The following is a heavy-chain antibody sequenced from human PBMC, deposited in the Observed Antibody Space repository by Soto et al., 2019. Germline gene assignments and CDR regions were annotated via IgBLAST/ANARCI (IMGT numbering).Heavy chain of an antibody. D-gene: IGHD3-16*01. V-gene: IGHV3-48*02. CDR1: GFTFSTRA. CDR2: ISSSSSNI. Sequence: PXGSLRLSCAASGFTFSTRAMNWVRQFPGRGLEWVSYISSSSSNIVHADSVKGRFTVSRDNAKNSLYLQMNSLRDEDTAVYYCASDRSLGSNWYYYLESWGQGTLVTVSS. CDR3: ASDRSLGSNWYYYLES. J-gene: IGHJ4*02.